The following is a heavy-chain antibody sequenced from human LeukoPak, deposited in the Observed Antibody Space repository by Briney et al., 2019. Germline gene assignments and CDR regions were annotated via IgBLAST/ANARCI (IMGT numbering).Heavy chain of an antibody. CDR3: ATQEGYDSGWYYFDY. CDR1: GFTFSSYA. D-gene: IGHD6-19*01. Sequence: GGSLRLSCAASGFTFSSYAMSWVRQAPRKGLEWVSAISGSGGNTYYADSVKGRFTISRDNSKNTLYLQMDSLRAEDTAVYYCATQEGYDSGWYYFDYWGQGTLVTVSS. J-gene: IGHJ4*02. CDR2: ISGSGGNT. V-gene: IGHV3-23*01.